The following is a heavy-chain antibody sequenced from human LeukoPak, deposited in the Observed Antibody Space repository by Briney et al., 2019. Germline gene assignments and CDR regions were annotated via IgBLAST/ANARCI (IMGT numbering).Heavy chain of an antibody. D-gene: IGHD6-19*01. J-gene: IGHJ3*02. V-gene: IGHV5-51*01. Sequence: GESLKISCQGSEYSFTSYWIGWVRQMPGKGLEWMGIIFPDDPDTRYSPSFQGQVTISADKSVTTAYLQWTSLKASDTAIYYCARLASSGWYSEDAFDIWGQGTMVTVSS. CDR2: IFPDDPDT. CDR1: EYSFTSYW. CDR3: ARLASSGWYSEDAFDI.